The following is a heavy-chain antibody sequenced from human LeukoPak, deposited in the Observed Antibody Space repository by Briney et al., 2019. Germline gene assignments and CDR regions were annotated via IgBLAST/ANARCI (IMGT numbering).Heavy chain of an antibody. Sequence: SETLSLTCALYGGSFSGYYWSWIRQPPGKGLEWIGEINHSGSTNYNPSPKSRVTISVDTSKNQFFLKLSSVTAADTAVYYCARGDVVVTAITSNWYFDLWGRGTLVTVSS. CDR3: ARGDVVVTAITSNWYFDL. CDR2: INHSGST. D-gene: IGHD2-21*02. V-gene: IGHV4-34*01. J-gene: IGHJ2*01. CDR1: GGSFSGYY.